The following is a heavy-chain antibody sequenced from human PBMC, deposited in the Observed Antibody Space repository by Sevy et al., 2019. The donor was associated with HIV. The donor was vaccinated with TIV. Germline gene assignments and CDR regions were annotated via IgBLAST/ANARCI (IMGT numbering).Heavy chain of an antibody. V-gene: IGHV1-18*01. CDR1: GYTFSTYG. CDR2: ISGYNGNT. J-gene: IGHJ4*02. Sequence: ASVKVSCKASGYTFSTYGINWVRQAPGQGLEWMGWISGYNGNTNYTRRVQDRVTMTIDTSTNTAYMELRRLRSDDTAVYYCARSPYSSTWYIPSGFDYWGQGSLVTVSS. D-gene: IGHD6-13*01. CDR3: ARSPYSSTWYIPSGFDY.